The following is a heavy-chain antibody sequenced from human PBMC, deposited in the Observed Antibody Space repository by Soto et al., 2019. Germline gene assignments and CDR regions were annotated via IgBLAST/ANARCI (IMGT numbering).Heavy chain of an antibody. CDR2: ISANGAST. V-gene: IGHV3-23*01. J-gene: IGHJ4*02. CDR3: AKRGSGSYHFDY. CDR1: GFTFSSYA. Sequence: EVQLLESGGGLVQPGGSLRLSCAASGFTFSSYAMTWVRQAPGKGLEWVSAISANGASTYYADSVKGRFTISRDSSKNTLSLQMQSLRDEDKAVYYCAKRGSGSYHFDYWAQGTLVTVSS. D-gene: IGHD6-19*01.